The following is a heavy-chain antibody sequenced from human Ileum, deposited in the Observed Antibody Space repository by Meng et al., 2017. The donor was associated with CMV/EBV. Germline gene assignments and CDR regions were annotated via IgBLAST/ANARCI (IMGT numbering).Heavy chain of an antibody. J-gene: IGHJ4*02. CDR2: VSYSEST. CDR1: GGSLTGSS. V-gene: IGHV4-34*01. CDR3: AGRVGSGKYYFDY. Sequence: SAVAGGSLTGSSCSWIRLPPGKGLEWIGGVSYSESTNYDPSLNSRVTISVDTFKNQCSLKLRSVTAADTAVYYCAGRVGSGKYYFDYWSQGTLVTVSS. D-gene: IGHD3-10*01.